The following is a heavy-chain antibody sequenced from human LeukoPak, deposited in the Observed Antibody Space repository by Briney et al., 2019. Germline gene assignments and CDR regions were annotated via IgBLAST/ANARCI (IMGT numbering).Heavy chain of an antibody. J-gene: IGHJ5*02. CDR2: MYYSGST. D-gene: IGHD3-22*01. CDR1: GGSPTSGDYY. V-gene: IGHV4-30-4*01. CDR3: ARPYYYDSRIDP. Sequence: SETLSLTCTVSGGSPTSGDYYWSWTRQPPGKGLEWLAYMYYSGSTYYNPSLKSRVTLSADTSKNHLSLRPTSVTAADLSASYCARPYYYDSRIDPSGQGILVTVSS.